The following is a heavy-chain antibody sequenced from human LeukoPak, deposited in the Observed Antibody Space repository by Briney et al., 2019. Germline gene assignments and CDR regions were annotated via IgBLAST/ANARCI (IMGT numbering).Heavy chain of an antibody. CDR1: GASFSGYY. CDR2: INHSGST. J-gene: IGHJ4*02. D-gene: IGHD3-10*01. V-gene: IGHV4-34*01. Sequence: ETLSLTCAVGGASFSGYYWCWSRPPPGKGVEWRGEINHSGSTNYNPSLKSRVTISVDTSKKQFSLKLSSVTAPDTAVSYCARGHYGSGSYYQARYYFDYWGQGTLVTVSS. CDR3: ARGHYGSGSYYQARYYFDY.